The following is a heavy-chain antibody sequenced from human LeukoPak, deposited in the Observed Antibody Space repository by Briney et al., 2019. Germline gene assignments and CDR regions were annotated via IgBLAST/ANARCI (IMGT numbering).Heavy chain of an antibody. CDR1: GFTFRSYG. D-gene: IGHD1-26*01. V-gene: IGHV3-30-3*01. J-gene: IGHJ4*02. CDR3: ARDLSGGYTVDY. Sequence: GGSLRLSCAASGFTFRSYGMHWVRQAPGKGRGGVAAISYDGSNKWHADSVKGRFTISRDNSKSTLYLQMNSLRAEDTAVFYCARDLSGGYTVDYWGQGTLVTVSS. CDR2: ISYDGSNK.